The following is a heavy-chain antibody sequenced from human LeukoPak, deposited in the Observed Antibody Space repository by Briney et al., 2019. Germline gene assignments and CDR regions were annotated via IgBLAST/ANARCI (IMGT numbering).Heavy chain of an antibody. CDR1: GDSINSAGFY. V-gene: IGHV4-30-2*01. J-gene: IGHJ4*02. D-gene: IGHD2-2*01. CDR3: ARRNIVVVDY. Sequence: SETLSLTCNVSGDSINSAGFYWNWIRQPPGKGLEWIAYIHQSGITVSNPSLKSRLTLSLDASKNQFSLRLTSVTVADTAVYYCARRNIVVVDYWGQGTLVTVSS. CDR2: IHQSGIT.